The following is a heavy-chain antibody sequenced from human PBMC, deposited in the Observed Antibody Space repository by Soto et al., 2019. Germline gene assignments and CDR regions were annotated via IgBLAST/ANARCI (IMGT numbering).Heavy chain of an antibody. D-gene: IGHD2-15*01. CDR1: GFTFSSYA. Sequence: GGSLRLSCSASGFTFSSYAMHWVRQAPGKGLEYASAISSNGGSTYYADSVKGRFTISRDNSKNTLYLQMSSLRAEDTAVYYCVRWGYCSGGSCLQYYYYYYGMDVWGQGTTVTVSS. CDR2: ISSNGGST. V-gene: IGHV3-64D*06. CDR3: VRWGYCSGGSCLQYYYYYYGMDV. J-gene: IGHJ6*02.